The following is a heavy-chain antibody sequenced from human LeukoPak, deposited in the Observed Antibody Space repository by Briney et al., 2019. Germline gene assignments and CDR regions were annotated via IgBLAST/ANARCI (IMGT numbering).Heavy chain of an antibody. CDR3: ARAGYGSDAFDI. CDR1: GGSISSGGYY. J-gene: IGHJ3*02. V-gene: IGHV4-31*03. CDR2: IYYSGST. D-gene: IGHD5-12*01. Sequence: SETLSLTCTVSGGSISSGGYYWSWIRQHPGKGLERIGYIYYSGSTYYNPSLKSRVTISVDTSKNQFSLKLSSVTAADTAVYYCARAGYGSDAFDIWGQGTMVTVSS.